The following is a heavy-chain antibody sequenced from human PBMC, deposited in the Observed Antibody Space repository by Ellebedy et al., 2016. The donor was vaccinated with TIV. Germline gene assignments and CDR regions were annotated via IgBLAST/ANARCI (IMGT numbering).Heavy chain of an antibody. Sequence: SETLSLXXAVYGGSFSGYYWSWIRQPPGKGLEWIGEIIHSGSTNYNPSLKSRVTISVDTSKNQFSLKLSSVTAADTAVYYCAEYYYDSSGWDPFDYWGQGTLVTVSS. D-gene: IGHD3-22*01. CDR2: IIHSGST. J-gene: IGHJ4*02. CDR1: GGSFSGYY. V-gene: IGHV4-34*12. CDR3: AEYYYDSSGWDPFDY.